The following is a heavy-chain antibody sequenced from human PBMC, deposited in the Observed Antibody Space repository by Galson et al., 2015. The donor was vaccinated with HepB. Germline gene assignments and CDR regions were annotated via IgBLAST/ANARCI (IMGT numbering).Heavy chain of an antibody. V-gene: IGHV3-23*01. D-gene: IGHD5-18*01. J-gene: IGHJ3*02. CDR1: GFTFSNYA. Sequence: SLRLSCAASGFTFSNYAMSWVRQAPGKGLEWVSAISASGGSTYYIDSVEGRFTIPRDNSKNTLYLEMNSLRDEDTALYYCARDPSRTYSFGYGSYAFDTWGQGTMVTVSS. CDR2: ISASGGST. CDR3: ARDPSRTYSFGYGSYAFDT.